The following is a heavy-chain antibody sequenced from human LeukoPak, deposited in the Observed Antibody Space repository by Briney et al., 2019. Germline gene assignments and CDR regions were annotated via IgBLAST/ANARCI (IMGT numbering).Heavy chain of an antibody. Sequence: GGSLRLSCVASGFTFSGSAMHWVRQASGKGLEWVGRIRSKANSYATAYAASVKGRFTISRDDSKNTAYLQMNSLKTEDTAVYYCTRHDILEMATTPFDHWGQGTLVTVSS. CDR1: GFTFSGSA. J-gene: IGHJ4*02. CDR2: IRSKANSYAT. D-gene: IGHD5-24*01. V-gene: IGHV3-73*01. CDR3: TRHDILEMATTPFDH.